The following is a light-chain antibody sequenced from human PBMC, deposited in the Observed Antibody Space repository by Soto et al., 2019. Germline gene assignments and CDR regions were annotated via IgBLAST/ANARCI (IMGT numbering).Light chain of an antibody. Sequence: DIQMTQSPSTLSGSVGDRVTITCRASQTISSWLAWYQQKPGKAPKXLIYKASTLKSGVPSRFSGSGSGTAVTITISSLQPDDFATYYCQHYNSYSEACGQGTKG. CDR3: QHYNSYSEA. V-gene: IGKV1-5*03. CDR2: KAS. J-gene: IGKJ1*01. CDR1: QTISSW.